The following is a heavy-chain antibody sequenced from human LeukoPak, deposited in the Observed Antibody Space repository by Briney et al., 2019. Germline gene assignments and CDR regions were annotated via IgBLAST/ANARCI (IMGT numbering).Heavy chain of an antibody. CDR1: GSSISSGYY. CDR2: IFHTGNA. V-gene: IGHV4-38-2*02. D-gene: IGHD6-19*01. Sequence: SETLSLTCTVSGSSISSGYYWGWIRQPPGKGLEWIGSIFHTGNAYYNPSLKSRVTVSVDASMKQFSLKLSSVTAADTAVYYCARQIVGGWHYYFDYWGQGTLVTVSS. J-gene: IGHJ4*02. CDR3: ARQIVGGWHYYFDY.